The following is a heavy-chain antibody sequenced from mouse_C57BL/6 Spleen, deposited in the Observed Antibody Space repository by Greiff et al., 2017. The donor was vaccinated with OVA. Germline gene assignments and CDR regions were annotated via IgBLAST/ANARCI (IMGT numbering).Heavy chain of an antibody. J-gene: IGHJ4*01. CDR2: IYPGDGDT. CDR3: APEGFMDY. CDR1: GYAFSSSW. Sequence: QVQLKESGPELVKPGASVKISCKASGYAFSSSWMNWVKQRPGKGLEWIGRIYPGDGDTNYNGKFKGKATLTADKSSSTAYMQLSSLTSEDSAVYFCAPEGFMDYWGQGTSVTVSS. V-gene: IGHV1-82*01.